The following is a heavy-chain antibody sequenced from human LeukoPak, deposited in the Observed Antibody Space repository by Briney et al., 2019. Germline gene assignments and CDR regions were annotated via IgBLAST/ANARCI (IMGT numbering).Heavy chain of an antibody. V-gene: IGHV4-61*09. Sequence: SETLSLTCTVSGGSISSGSYYWSWIRQPAGKGLEWIGHIYTSGGTNYNPSLKSRVTISVDTSKNQFSLKLSSVTAADTAVYYCAATAAEIFDYWGQGTLVTVSS. D-gene: IGHD6-13*01. CDR2: IYTSGGT. J-gene: IGHJ4*02. CDR1: GGSISSGSYY. CDR3: AATAAEIFDY.